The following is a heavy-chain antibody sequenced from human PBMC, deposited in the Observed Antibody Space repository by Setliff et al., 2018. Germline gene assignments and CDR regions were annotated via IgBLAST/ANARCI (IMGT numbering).Heavy chain of an antibody. CDR2: VDHSGST. CDR3: ARDNTILGATDH. V-gene: IGHV4-59*12. D-gene: IGHD1-26*01. CDR1: GGFTSSFY. J-gene: IGHJ5*02. Sequence: NPSETLSLTCTISGGFTSSFYWSWIRQAPGKGLEWIGYVDHSGSTNFSPSLKSRGTISVDTSKTQVSLTLTSLTAADTAVYFCARDNTILGATDHWGHGTLVTVSS.